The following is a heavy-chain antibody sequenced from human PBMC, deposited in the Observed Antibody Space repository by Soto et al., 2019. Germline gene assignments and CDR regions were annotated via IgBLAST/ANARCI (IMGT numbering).Heavy chain of an antibody. Sequence: SETLSLTCSVSGGSISISSYYWGWIRQPPGKGLEWIGSIYYSGSTYYNPSLKSRVTISLDTSKNLFSLRLTSVTAADTAVYYCARRELGYGSGWDAFNYWGQGTLVTVSS. V-gene: IGHV4-39*01. D-gene: IGHD6-19*01. J-gene: IGHJ4*02. CDR3: ARRELGYGSGWDAFNY. CDR2: IYYSGST. CDR1: GGSISISSYY.